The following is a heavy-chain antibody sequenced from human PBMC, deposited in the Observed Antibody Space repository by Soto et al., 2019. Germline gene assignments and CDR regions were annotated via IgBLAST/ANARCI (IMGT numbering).Heavy chain of an antibody. D-gene: IGHD7-27*01. CDR3: ARAKLGDAFDI. V-gene: IGHV1-2*04. J-gene: IGHJ3*02. Sequence: ASVKVSCKASGYTFTGYYMHWVRQAPGQGLEWRGWINPNSGGTNYAQKFQGWVTMTRDTSISTAYMELSRLRSYDTAVYYCARAKLGDAFDIWGQGTMVTVSS. CDR2: INPNSGGT. CDR1: GYTFTGYY.